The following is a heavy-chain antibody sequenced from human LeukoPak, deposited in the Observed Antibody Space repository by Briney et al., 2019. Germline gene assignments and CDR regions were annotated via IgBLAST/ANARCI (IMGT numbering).Heavy chain of an antibody. V-gene: IGHV1-8*02. J-gene: IGHJ5*01. D-gene: IGHD4-11*01. CDR2: MNANTGAT. Sequence: ASVKVSCKASGGTFSSYAISWVRQAPGQRLEWMGWMNANTGATGYAQKFQGRVTVTRDTSISTAYMELSSLRSEDTAIYYCARRNSWYDSWGQGTLVTVLS. CDR1: GGTFSSYA. CDR3: ARRNSWYDS.